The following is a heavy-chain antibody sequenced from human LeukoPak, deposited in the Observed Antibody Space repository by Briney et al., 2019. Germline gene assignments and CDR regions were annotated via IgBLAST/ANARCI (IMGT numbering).Heavy chain of an antibody. J-gene: IGHJ4*02. Sequence: GGSLRLSRAVSGFTFSSYCMNWVSQASRKGLEWVSYIRSSSNYIYYADSVKGRFTIARDNAKNSLYLQMNSLRAEDTAVYYCARDTPSYCSGGSCYGWGQGTLVTVSS. CDR2: IRSSSNYI. CDR3: ARDTPSYCSGGSCYG. V-gene: IGHV3-21*05. CDR1: GFTFSSYC. D-gene: IGHD2-15*01.